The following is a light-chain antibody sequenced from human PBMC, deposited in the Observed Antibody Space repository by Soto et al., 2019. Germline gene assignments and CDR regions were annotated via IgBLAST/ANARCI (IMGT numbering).Light chain of an antibody. CDR1: QSVSDN. J-gene: IGKJ1*01. Sequence: EILMTQSPVTLSVSPGESVTLSCRASQSVSDNLAWYQQKPGQAPSLLIYGAFTRATGVPARFSGAGSGTEFTLTISSLQSEDFALYYCQQYNDWPLTFGQGTKVEI. V-gene: IGKV3-15*01. CDR3: QQYNDWPLT. CDR2: GAF.